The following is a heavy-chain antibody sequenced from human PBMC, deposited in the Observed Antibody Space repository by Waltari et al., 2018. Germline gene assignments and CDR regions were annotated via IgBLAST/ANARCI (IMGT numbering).Heavy chain of an antibody. Sequence: QLQLQESGPGLVKPSETLSLTCTVSGGSISSSSYYWGWIRQPPGKGLEWIGGINYSGSTYYNPSRRSRVTISVDTSKNQFSLKLSSVTAADTAVYYCASIAWELLRPYYYYMDVWGKGTTVTVSS. D-gene: IGHD1-26*01. CDR1: GGSISSSSYY. V-gene: IGHV4-39*01. CDR2: INYSGST. J-gene: IGHJ6*03. CDR3: ASIAWELLRPYYYYMDV.